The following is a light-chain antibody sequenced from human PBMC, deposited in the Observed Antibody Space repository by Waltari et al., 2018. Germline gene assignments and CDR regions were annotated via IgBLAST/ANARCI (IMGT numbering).Light chain of an antibody. V-gene: IGKV1-27*01. CDR2: AAS. CDR1: QGINKD. Sequence: DIQMTQSPSSLSASVGDRVTVTCRASQGINKDLSWYQQKPGKAPTLLIYAASSLQTGVSSRFRCSGSGTDFTLTISSLQPEDVATYYCQQDYTTPLTFGGGTKVEIK. J-gene: IGKJ4*01. CDR3: QQDYTTPLT.